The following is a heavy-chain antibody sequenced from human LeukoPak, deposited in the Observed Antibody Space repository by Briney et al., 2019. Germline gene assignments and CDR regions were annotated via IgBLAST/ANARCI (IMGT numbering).Heavy chain of an antibody. J-gene: IGHJ4*02. CDR3: ARESAYCSGVSCFFDY. CDR1: GFTFSEYV. V-gene: IGHV3-48*03. Sequence: PGGSLRLSCAVSGFTFSEYVMNWVRQAPGKGLEWISYITSSGRTTNYADAVRGRFTISRDSAKNSLFLQMNSLRVDDTAVYYCARESAYCSGVSCFFDYWGQGALVTVSS. D-gene: IGHD2-15*01. CDR2: ITSSGRTT.